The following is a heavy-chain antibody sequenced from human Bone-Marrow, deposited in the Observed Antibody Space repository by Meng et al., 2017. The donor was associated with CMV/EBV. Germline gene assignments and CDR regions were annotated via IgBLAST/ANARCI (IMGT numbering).Heavy chain of an antibody. J-gene: IGHJ6*02. D-gene: IGHD6-13*01. CDR3: ARANSSSWYGGDYYYYGMDV. CDR2: IIPIFGTA. CDR1: GGTFSSYA. Sequence: SVKVSCKASGGTFSSYAISWVRQAPGQGLEWMGGIIPIFGTASYAQKFQGRVTITTDESTSTAYMELSSLRSEDTAVYYCARANSSSWYGGDYYYYGMDVWGQGTTVTVSS. V-gene: IGHV1-69*05.